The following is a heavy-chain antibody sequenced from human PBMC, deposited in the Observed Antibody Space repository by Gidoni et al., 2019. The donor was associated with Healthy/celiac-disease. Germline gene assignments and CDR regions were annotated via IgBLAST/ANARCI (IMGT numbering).Heavy chain of an antibody. J-gene: IGHJ4*02. V-gene: IGHV4-39*01. CDR3: ARLPYGDYGYYFDY. Sequence: QLQLQESGPGLVKPSETLSLTCTVSGGPISSSSYYWGWILQPPGKGLEWIGSIYYSGSTYDNPSLKSRVTISVDTSKNQFSLKLSSVTAADTAVYYCARLPYGDYGYYFDYWGQGTLVTVSS. CDR1: GGPISSSSYY. D-gene: IGHD4-17*01. CDR2: IYYSGST.